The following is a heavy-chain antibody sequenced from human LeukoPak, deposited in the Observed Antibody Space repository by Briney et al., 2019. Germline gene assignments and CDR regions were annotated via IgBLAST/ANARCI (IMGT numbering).Heavy chain of an antibody. D-gene: IGHD2-2*01. CDR1: GGSFSGYY. CDR3: ARASYCSSTSCYAGQWLVEGSDYYYYYMDV. V-gene: IGHV4-34*01. Sequence: SETLSLTCAVYGGSFSGYYWGWIRQPPGEGLEWIGSIYYSGSTYYNPSLKSRVTISVDTSKNQFSLKLSSVTAADTAVYYCARASYCSSTSCYAGQWLVEGSDYYYYYMDVWGKGTTVTISS. CDR2: IYYSGST. J-gene: IGHJ6*03.